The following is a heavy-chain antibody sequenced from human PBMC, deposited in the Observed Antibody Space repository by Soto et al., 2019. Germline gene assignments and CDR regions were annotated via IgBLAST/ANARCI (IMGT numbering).Heavy chain of an antibody. D-gene: IGHD3-3*01. CDR3: AAVPAPGVVYGMDV. Sequence: SVKVSCKASGFTFTSSAVQWVRQARGQRLEWIGWIVVGSGNTNYAQKFQERVTITRDMSTSTAYMELSSLRSEDTAVYYCAAVPAPGVVYGMDVWGQGTTVTVSS. CDR1: GFTFTSSA. J-gene: IGHJ6*02. CDR2: IVVGSGNT. V-gene: IGHV1-58*01.